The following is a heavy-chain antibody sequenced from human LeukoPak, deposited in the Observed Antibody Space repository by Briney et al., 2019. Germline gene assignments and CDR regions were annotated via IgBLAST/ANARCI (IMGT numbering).Heavy chain of an antibody. CDR2: ISNDGNNK. CDR3: AKDHTRHVDY. CDR1: GFTFRSHG. J-gene: IGHJ4*02. V-gene: IGHV3-30*18. D-gene: IGHD2-2*02. Sequence: GGSLRLSCAASGFTFRSHGMHWVRQAPDKGLEWVAVISNDGNNKYYADSVKGRFTISRDNSKNTLYLQMNSLRAEDMAVYYCAKDHTRHVDYWGQGTLVTVSS.